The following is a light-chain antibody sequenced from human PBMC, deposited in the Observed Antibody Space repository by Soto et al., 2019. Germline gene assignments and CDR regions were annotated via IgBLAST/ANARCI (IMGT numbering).Light chain of an antibody. J-gene: IGKJ5*01. CDR3: QRRHMWPIT. CDR2: DAY. CDR1: QSFRGL. Sequence: EVVLTQSPVTLSLSPGERATLSCRASQSFRGLLAWYQQKPGQAPRLLIYDAYNRATGIPPRFSGSGSGTDFTLTISSLEPEDSAVYYCQRRHMWPITFGQGTRLE. V-gene: IGKV3-11*01.